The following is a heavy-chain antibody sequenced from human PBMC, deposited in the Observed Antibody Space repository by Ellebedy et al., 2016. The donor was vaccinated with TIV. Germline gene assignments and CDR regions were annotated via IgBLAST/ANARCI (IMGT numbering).Heavy chain of an antibody. CDR3: ATDGSYGDYRSPAHAFVF. V-gene: IGHV3-7*01. CDR1: RFSFRSYW. J-gene: IGHJ3*01. CDR2: INQDGSDT. D-gene: IGHD4-17*01. Sequence: GGSLRLSCAASRFSFRSYWMTWVRQPPGKGLEWVANINQDGSDTYYVDSVRGRFTIARDNAKNSLYLQMNSLRAEDTSVYYCATDGSYGDYRSPAHAFVFWGQGTMVTVSS.